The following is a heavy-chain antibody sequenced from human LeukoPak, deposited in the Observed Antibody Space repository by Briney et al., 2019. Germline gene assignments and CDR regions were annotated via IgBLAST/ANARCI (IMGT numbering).Heavy chain of an antibody. CDR1: GFTFSDYY. CDR3: ARDLEAAAGTYHYYYYGMDV. D-gene: IGHD6-13*01. Sequence: PGGSLRLSCAASGFTFSDYYMNWVPQAPGKGREGVSSISSSSTISYADSVKGRFTISRDNAKNSLYLQMNSLRAEDTAVYYCARDLEAAAGTYHYYYYGMDVWGQGTTVTVSS. J-gene: IGHJ6*02. V-gene: IGHV3-69-1*01. CDR2: ISSSSTI.